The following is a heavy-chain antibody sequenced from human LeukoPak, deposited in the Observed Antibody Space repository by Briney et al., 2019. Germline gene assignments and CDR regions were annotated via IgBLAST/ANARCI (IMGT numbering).Heavy chain of an antibody. Sequence: PGGSLRLSCAASGFTFSSYGMHWVRQAPGKGLEWVSTNRGTNTDHADSVKGRFTISRDNSKNTLYLQMNSLRVEDTAVYYCAKDAVPAAMGEYFFDYWGQGTLVTVSS. CDR3: AKDAVPAAMGEYFFDY. J-gene: IGHJ4*02. V-gene: IGHV3-23*01. CDR2: NRGTNT. CDR1: GFTFSSYG. D-gene: IGHD2-2*01.